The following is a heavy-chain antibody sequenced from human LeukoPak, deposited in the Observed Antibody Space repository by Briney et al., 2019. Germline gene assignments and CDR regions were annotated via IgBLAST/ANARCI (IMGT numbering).Heavy chain of an antibody. D-gene: IGHD3-22*01. V-gene: IGHV7-4-1*02. CDR1: GYTFSNYT. Sequence: ASVKVSCKASGYTFSNYTLNWVRQAPGQGLEWMGWIDTNTGNPTYAQGFTGRFVFSLDTSVSTAYLQISSLKADDTAMYYCARGDYETHGYQTRWGQGTLVTVSS. J-gene: IGHJ4*02. CDR3: ARGDYETHGYQTR. CDR2: IDTNTGNP.